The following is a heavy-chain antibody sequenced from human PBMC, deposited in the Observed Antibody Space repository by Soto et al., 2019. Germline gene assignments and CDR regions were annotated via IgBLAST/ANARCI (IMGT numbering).Heavy chain of an antibody. Sequence: EVLLVGSGGGPVKPGGSLRLSCTASGFRFSSYGMNWVRQAPGKRLEWVSSISSGSSFIYYADSVKGRFTISRDNAKNSLYLQMNSLRADDTAIYYCTRVLLGGYYGSDFDFWGQGTQVTVSS. CDR1: GFRFSSYG. D-gene: IGHD3-22*01. V-gene: IGHV3-21*01. CDR2: ISSGSSFI. J-gene: IGHJ4*02. CDR3: TRVLLGGYYGSDFDF.